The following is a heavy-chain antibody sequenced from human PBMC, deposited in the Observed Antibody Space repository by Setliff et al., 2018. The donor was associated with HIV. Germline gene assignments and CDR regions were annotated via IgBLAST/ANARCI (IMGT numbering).Heavy chain of an antibody. D-gene: IGHD3-9*01. CDR3: ARGGRLQYFDWPSYAMDV. V-gene: IGHV3-23*01. J-gene: IGHJ6*02. CDR2: ISGSGSRT. Sequence: GGSLRLSCAASGFTFSSYAMSWVRQAPGKGLEWVSAISGSGSRTYYADSLKGRFTISRDNGKNSLYLQMNSLRAEDTAVYYCARGGRLQYFDWPSYAMDVWGQGTTVTVSS. CDR1: GFTFSSYA.